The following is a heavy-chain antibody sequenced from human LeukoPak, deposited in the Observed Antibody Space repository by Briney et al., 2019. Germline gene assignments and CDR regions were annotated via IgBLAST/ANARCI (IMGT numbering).Heavy chain of an antibody. CDR3: ARSLWPEDY. Sequence: GGSLRPSCAASGFTFSSYWMSWVRQAPGKGLEWVANIKQDGSEKNYVDSVKGRFTISRDNAKTSLYLQMNSLRVEDTAVYYCARSLWPEDYGGQGTLVTVSS. CDR1: GFTFSSYW. CDR2: IKQDGSEK. D-gene: IGHD5-18*01. V-gene: IGHV3-7*01. J-gene: IGHJ4*02.